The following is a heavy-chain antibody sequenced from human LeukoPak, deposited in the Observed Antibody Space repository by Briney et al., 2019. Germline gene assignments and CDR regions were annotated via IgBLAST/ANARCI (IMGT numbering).Heavy chain of an antibody. J-gene: IGHJ5*02. CDR1: GFSFSTYW. CDR3: ARDLDSSSWWNWFDP. Sequence: GGSLRLSCVASGFSFSTYWMSWVRQAPGKGLEWVANIEEDGSEKKYVDSVKGRFTISRDNAKNSLYLQMNSLRADDTAMYYCARDLDSSSWWNWFDPWGQGTLVTVSS. D-gene: IGHD6-13*01. CDR2: IEEDGSEK. V-gene: IGHV3-7*01.